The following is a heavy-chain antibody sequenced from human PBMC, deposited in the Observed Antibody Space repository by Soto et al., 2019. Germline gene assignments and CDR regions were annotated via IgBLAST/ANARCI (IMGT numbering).Heavy chain of an antibody. V-gene: IGHV1-69*02. CDR3: ARGSVVVVVAATGWFDP. D-gene: IGHD2-15*01. CDR2: IIPILGIA. Sequence: SVKVSCKASGGTFSSYTISWVRQAPGQGLEWMGRIIPILGIANYAQKFQGRVTITADKSTSTAYMELSSLRSEDTAVYYCARGSVVVVVAATGWFDPWGQGTLVTVSS. J-gene: IGHJ5*02. CDR1: GGTFSSYT.